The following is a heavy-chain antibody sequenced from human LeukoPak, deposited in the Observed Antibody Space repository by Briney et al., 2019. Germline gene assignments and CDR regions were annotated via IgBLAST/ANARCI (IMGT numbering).Heavy chain of an antibody. J-gene: IGHJ5*02. V-gene: IGHV1-8*03. CDR2: MNPNSGNT. Sequence: ASVKVSCKASGYTFTSYDINWVRQSTGQGLEWMGWMNPNSGNTGYAQKFQGRVTITRNTSIRTAYIELSSLTSEDTAVYYCARAREVPAAMYNWFDPWGQGTLVTVSS. CDR1: GYTFTSYD. D-gene: IGHD2-2*01. CDR3: ARAREVPAAMYNWFDP.